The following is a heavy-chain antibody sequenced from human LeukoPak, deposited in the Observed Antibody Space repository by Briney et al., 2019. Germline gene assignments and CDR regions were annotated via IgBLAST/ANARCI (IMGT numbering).Heavy chain of an antibody. Sequence: GSLRLSRAASGFTFSSYAMSWIRQPPGKGLEWIGEINHSGSTNYNPSLKSRVTISVDTSKNQFSLKLSSVTAADTAVYYCARKGGGLDILTGGYYFDYWGQGTLVTVSS. CDR1: GFTFSSYA. D-gene: IGHD3-9*01. CDR3: ARKGGGLDILTGGYYFDY. J-gene: IGHJ4*02. CDR2: INHSGST. V-gene: IGHV4-34*01.